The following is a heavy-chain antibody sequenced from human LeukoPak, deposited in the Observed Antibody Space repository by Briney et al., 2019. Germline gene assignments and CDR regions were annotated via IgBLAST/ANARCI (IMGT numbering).Heavy chain of an antibody. Sequence: SVKVSCKASGGTFSSYAISWVRQAPGQGLEWMGGIIPIFGTANYAQKFQGRVTMTTDTSTSTAYMELRSLRSDDTAVYYCARAPQRYCGGDCYPTGPYYYYYMDVWGKGTTVTVSS. CDR3: ARAPQRYCGGDCYPTGPYYYYYMDV. J-gene: IGHJ6*03. D-gene: IGHD2-21*01. CDR1: GGTFSSYA. CDR2: IIPIFGTA. V-gene: IGHV1-69*05.